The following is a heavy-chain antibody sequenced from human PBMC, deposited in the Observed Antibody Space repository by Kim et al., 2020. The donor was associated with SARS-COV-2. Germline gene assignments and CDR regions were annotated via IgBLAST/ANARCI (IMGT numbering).Heavy chain of an antibody. V-gene: IGHV1-8*01. D-gene: IGHD4-17*01. J-gene: IGHJ4*02. CDR3: ARWTTGATGVSY. CDR1: GYTFTSYD. Sequence: ASVKVSCKASGYTFTSYDINWVRQATGQGLEWMGWMNPNSGNTGYAPKFQGRVSMTRDTSISTAYMELSSLRSEDTAVYYCARWTTGATGVSYWGQGTLVTVSS. CDR2: MNPNSGNT.